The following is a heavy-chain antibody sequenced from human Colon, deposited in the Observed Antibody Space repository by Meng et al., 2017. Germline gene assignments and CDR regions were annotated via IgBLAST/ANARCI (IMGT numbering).Heavy chain of an antibody. Sequence: GESLKISCAASGFTFSSYWMSWVRQAPGKGLELVANIKQDGSEKYYVDSMKGRFTISRDNAKNSLYLQMNSLKAEDTAVYYCARESFLRGFDYWGQGTLVTVSS. CDR1: GFTFSSYW. D-gene: IGHD4-17*01. J-gene: IGHJ4*02. CDR2: IKQDGSEK. V-gene: IGHV3-7*01. CDR3: ARESFLRGFDY.